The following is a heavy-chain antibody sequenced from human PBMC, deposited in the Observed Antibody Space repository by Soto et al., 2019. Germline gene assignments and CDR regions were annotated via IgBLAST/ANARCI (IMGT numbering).Heavy chain of an antibody. J-gene: IGHJ2*01. D-gene: IGHD3-9*01. V-gene: IGHV4-34*01. Sequence: QVQLQQWGAGPLRPLETLSLTCGVSGGSFSGYYWAWIRQSPGKGLEWIGEINDRGSINYNPSLKSRVSISVDTSKNPYPLNLRSVPAADTAVYYCARESHDILTGPPWVWYFDLWGRGTLVTVSS. CDR1: GGSFSGYY. CDR3: ARESHDILTGPPWVWYFDL. CDR2: INDRGSI.